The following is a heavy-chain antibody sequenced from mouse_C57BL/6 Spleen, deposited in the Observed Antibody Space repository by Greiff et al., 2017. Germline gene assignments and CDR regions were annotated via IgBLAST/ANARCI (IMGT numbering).Heavy chain of an antibody. Sequence: EVKVVESGGGLVKPGGSLKLSCAASGFTFSDYGMHWVRQAPEKGLEWVAYISSGSSTIYYADTVKGRFTISRDNAKNTLFLQMTSLRSEDTAMYYCARERRYYGSNWYFDVWGTGTTVTVSS. V-gene: IGHV5-17*01. CDR1: GFTFSDYG. CDR3: ARERRYYGSNWYFDV. CDR2: ISSGSSTI. J-gene: IGHJ1*03. D-gene: IGHD1-1*01.